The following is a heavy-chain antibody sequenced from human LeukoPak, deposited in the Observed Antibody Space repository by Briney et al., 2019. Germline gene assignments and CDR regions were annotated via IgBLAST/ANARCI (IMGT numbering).Heavy chain of an antibody. CDR3: AKDGATMGDWFDP. V-gene: IGHV3-23*01. Sequence: GGSLRLSCAASGFTFSSCAMNWVRQAPGKGLEWVSAISGSGGSTYYADSVKGRFTISRDNSKNTPYLQMNSLRAEDTAVYYCAKDGATMGDWFDPWGQGTLVTVSS. CDR1: GFTFSSCA. CDR2: ISGSGGST. D-gene: IGHD1-26*01. J-gene: IGHJ5*02.